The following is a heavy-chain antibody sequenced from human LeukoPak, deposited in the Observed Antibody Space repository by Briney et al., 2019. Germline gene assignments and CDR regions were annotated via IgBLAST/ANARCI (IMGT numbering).Heavy chain of an antibody. Sequence: GSLRLSCAASGFTFSDYYMSWIRQAPGKGLEWVSYISSSGSTIYYADSVKGRFTISRDNAKNSLYLQMNSLRAEDTAVYYCASQYSSGWNWFDPWGQGTLVTVSS. V-gene: IGHV3-11*01. J-gene: IGHJ5*02. CDR1: GFTFSDYY. CDR3: ASQYSSGWNWFDP. D-gene: IGHD6-19*01. CDR2: ISSSGSTI.